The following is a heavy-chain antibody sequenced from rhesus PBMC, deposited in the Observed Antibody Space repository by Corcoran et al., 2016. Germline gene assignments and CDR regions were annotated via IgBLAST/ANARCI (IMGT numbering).Heavy chain of an antibody. J-gene: IGHJ4*01. V-gene: IGHV3-100*02. CDR2: ISEGGGTT. D-gene: IGHD3-40*01. Sequence: EVQLVESGGGLVKPGGSLRLSSVASGFTCSSYEMHWVRQAPGKGLGWVSVISEGGGTTYYADSVKGRFTISRDNAKNSLFLQMNSLRAEDTAVYYCTTDIHSPFDYWGQGVLVTVSS. CDR3: TTDIHSPFDY. CDR1: GFTCSSYE.